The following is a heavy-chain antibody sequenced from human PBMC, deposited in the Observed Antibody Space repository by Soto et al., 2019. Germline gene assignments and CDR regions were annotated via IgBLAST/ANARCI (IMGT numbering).Heavy chain of an antibody. CDR1: GFTFGSYG. V-gene: IGHV3-30*18. D-gene: IGHD3-16*01. CDR2: ISYDGSNK. J-gene: IGHJ6*02. CDR3: AKEKGGLSLGYYGMDV. Sequence: GVPLRLSCAAAGFTFGSYGVRWVRQAPGKGLEWVAVISYDGSNKYYADSVKGRFTISSDNSKNTLYLQMNSLRAEDTAVYYCAKEKGGLSLGYYGMDVWGLGTTVTVSS.